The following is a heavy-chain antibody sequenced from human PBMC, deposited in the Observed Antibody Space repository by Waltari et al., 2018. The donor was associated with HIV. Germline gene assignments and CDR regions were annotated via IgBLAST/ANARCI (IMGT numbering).Heavy chain of an antibody. CDR2: VYHSGKT. J-gene: IGHJ4*02. CDR3: ARALVESGDYTKPRDY. Sequence: QVQLQESGPGLVKPSETLSLTCTVSGDSVSNGRYYWNWIRQPPGKGLEWIGYVYHSGKTNYNPSLKSRLTLSEDTSKNYFSLRLRSVTAADTAVYYCARALVESGDYTKPRDYWGQGTLVTVSS. CDR1: GDSVSNGRYY. D-gene: IGHD4-17*01. V-gene: IGHV4-61*03.